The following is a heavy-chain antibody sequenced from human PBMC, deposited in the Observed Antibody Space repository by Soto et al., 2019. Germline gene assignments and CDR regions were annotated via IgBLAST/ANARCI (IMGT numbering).Heavy chain of an antibody. Sequence: GGSLRLSCAASGFTFSSYSMNWVRQAPGKGLEWVSSISSSSSYIYYADSVKGRFTISRDNAKNSLYRQMNSLRAEDTAVYYCARSPGIYDFWSGYYFDYWGQGTLVTVSS. CDR1: GFTFSSYS. D-gene: IGHD3-3*01. J-gene: IGHJ4*02. V-gene: IGHV3-21*01. CDR3: ARSPGIYDFWSGYYFDY. CDR2: ISSSSSYI.